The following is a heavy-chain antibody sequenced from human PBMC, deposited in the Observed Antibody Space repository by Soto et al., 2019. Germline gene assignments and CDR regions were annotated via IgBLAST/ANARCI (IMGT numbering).Heavy chain of an antibody. Sequence: HPGGSLRLSCAASGFSFSISPMDWVRQAPGKGPEWVALISYDGTNKFYADSVKGRFTISRDNSKSTLYLQVDSLRPEDAAVYYCARDPKTSGGQHWAFNYFDSWGQGTLVTVSS. V-gene: IGHV3-30-3*01. J-gene: IGHJ4*02. CDR1: GFSFSISP. CDR3: ARDPKTSGGQHWAFNYFDS. D-gene: IGHD7-27*01. CDR2: ISYDGTNK.